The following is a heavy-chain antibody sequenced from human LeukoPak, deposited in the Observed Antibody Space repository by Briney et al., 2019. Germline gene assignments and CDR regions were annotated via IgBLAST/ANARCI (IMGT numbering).Heavy chain of an antibody. CDR1: GDSLSSKRAA. J-gene: IGHJ6*02. D-gene: IGHD6-13*01. CDR3: ARRKAATFGMDV. CDR2: TYYRSKWYN. Sequence: QTLTLFCAISGDSLSSKRAAWSGIRQSPSRGLEWLGRTYYRSKWYNDYAVSMKSLITINPDTSKNQFSLQLNSVTPEDTAVYYCARRKAATFGMDVWGQGTAVTVSS. V-gene: IGHV6-1*01.